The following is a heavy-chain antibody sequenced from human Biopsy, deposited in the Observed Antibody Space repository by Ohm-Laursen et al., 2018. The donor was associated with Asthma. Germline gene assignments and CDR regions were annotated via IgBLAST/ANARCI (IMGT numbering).Heavy chain of an antibody. Sequence: SLRLSCSASGFTVSTNGMSWVRQSPGRGLEWVSVIYSGGGTYYADSVQGRVTISRDNSKNTLSLQMNSLRAEDTAVYYCARAYGGSFFSGAFDIWGQGTMVTVSS. J-gene: IGHJ3*02. CDR2: IYSGGGT. CDR3: ARAYGGSFFSGAFDI. D-gene: IGHD4-23*01. CDR1: GFTVSTNG. V-gene: IGHV3-53*01.